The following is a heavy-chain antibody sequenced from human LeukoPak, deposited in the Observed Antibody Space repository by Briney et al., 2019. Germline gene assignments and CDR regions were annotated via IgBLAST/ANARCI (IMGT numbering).Heavy chain of an antibody. J-gene: IGHJ5*02. Sequence: SETLSLTCAVYGGSFSGYYWSWIRQPPGKGLEWIGEINHSGSTNYNPSLKSRVTISVDTSKNQFSLKLSSVTAADTAVYYCARAQQWLVPIDWFDPWGQGTLVTVSS. CDR3: ARAQQWLVPIDWFDP. V-gene: IGHV4-34*01. D-gene: IGHD6-19*01. CDR2: INHSGST. CDR1: GGSFSGYY.